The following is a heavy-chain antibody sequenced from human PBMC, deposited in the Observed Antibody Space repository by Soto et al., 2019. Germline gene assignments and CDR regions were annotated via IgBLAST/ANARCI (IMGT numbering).Heavy chain of an antibody. CDR1: GGTFSSYA. D-gene: IGHD3-3*01. V-gene: IGHV1-69*13. J-gene: IGHJ5*02. CDR2: IIPIFGTA. Sequence: SVKVSCKTSGGTFSSYAISWVRQAPGQGLEWMGGIIPIFGTANYAQKFQGRVTITADESTSTAYMELSSLRSEDTAVYYCAREYYDFWSGYSRFDPWGQGTLVTSPQ. CDR3: AREYYDFWSGYSRFDP.